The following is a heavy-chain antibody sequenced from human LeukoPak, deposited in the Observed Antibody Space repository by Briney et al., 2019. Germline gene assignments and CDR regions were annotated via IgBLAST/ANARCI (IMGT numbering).Heavy chain of an antibody. J-gene: IGHJ4*02. Sequence: ASVKVSCTVSGYTLTELSMHWVRQAPGKGLEWMVGFDPEDGETIYAQKFQGIFTMTEDTSTDTAYMKLSSLRSEDTAVYYCATALYSGSYYGLLRIFDYWGQGTLVTVSS. V-gene: IGHV1-24*01. CDR3: ATALYSGSYYGLLRIFDY. CDR2: FDPEDGET. CDR1: GYTLTELS. D-gene: IGHD1-26*01.